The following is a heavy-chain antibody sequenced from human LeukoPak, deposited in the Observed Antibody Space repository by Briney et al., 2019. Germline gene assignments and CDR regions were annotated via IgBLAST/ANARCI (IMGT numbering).Heavy chain of an antibody. D-gene: IGHD6-19*01. Sequence: SETLSLTCTVSGGSISSYYWSWIRQPPGKGLEWIGYIYYSGSTNYNPSLKSRVTISVDTSKNQFSLKLSSVTAADTAVYYCASNPRIAVAGTLNYWGQGTLVTVSS. CDR2: IYYSGST. V-gene: IGHV4-59*12. CDR1: GGSISSYY. J-gene: IGHJ4*02. CDR3: ASNPRIAVAGTLNY.